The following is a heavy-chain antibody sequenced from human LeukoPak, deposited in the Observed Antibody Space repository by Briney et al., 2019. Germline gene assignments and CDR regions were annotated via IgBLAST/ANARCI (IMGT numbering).Heavy chain of an antibody. CDR1: GYGFTSYW. Sequence: GESLKISCKGSGYGFTSYWIGWVRPVPGKGLEWMGIIYPGDSGTRYSPSFQGQVTISADKSISTAYLQWSSLKASDTAMYYCAAAGIAVAHANDAFDIWGQGTMVTVSS. D-gene: IGHD6-19*01. CDR2: IYPGDSGT. V-gene: IGHV5-51*01. CDR3: AAAGIAVAHANDAFDI. J-gene: IGHJ3*02.